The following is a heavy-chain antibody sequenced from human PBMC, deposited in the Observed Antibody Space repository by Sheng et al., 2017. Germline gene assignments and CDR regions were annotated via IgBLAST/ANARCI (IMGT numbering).Heavy chain of an antibody. V-gene: IGHV4-34*01. CDR1: GGSFSGYY. CDR3: ARHRIKRGWFDP. Sequence: QVQLQQWGAGLLKPSETLSLTCAVYGGSFSGYYWSWIRQPPGKGLEWIGEINHSGSTNYNPSLKSRVTISVDTSKNQFSLKLSSVTAADTAVYYCARHRIKRGWFDPWGQGTLVTVSS. D-gene: IGHD3-3*02. J-gene: IGHJ5*02. CDR2: INHSGST.